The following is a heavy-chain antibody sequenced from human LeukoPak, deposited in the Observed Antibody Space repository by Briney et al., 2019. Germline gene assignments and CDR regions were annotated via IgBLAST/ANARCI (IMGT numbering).Heavy chain of an antibody. V-gene: IGHV4-38-2*02. CDR2: IYHSGST. J-gene: IGHJ4*02. Sequence: SETLSLTCTVSGYSISSGYYWGWIRQPPGKGLEWIGSIYHSGSTYYNPSLKSRVTISVDTSKNQFSLKLSSVTAADTAVYYCAREGFSDYYFDYWGQGTLVTVSS. CDR1: GYSISSGYY. CDR3: AREGFSDYYFDY. D-gene: IGHD2-21*02.